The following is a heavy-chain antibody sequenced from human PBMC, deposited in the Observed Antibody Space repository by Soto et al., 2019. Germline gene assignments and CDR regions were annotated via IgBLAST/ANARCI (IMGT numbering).Heavy chain of an antibody. J-gene: IGHJ6*02. Sequence: QVQLVQSGAEVKKPGSSVKVSCKASGGTFSSYAISWVRQAPGQGLEWMGEIISMFGAAMYAQKFQGRVTITADESASTVYMELSSLRSEDTAVYYCARGGKERFRGSGMDVWGQGTTVTVS. CDR3: ARGGKERFRGSGMDV. CDR2: IISMFGAA. V-gene: IGHV1-69*01. D-gene: IGHD1-1*01. CDR1: GGTFSSYA.